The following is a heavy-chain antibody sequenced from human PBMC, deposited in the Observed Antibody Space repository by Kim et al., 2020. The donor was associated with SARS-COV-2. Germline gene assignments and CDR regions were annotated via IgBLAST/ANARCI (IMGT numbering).Heavy chain of an antibody. CDR1: GFSFSNYA. Sequence: GGSLRLSCAASGFSFSNYAMNWVRQSPGKGLEWVSTITGSGASTYYADSVEGRFIISRDTSKKTLYLQMNSLRVEDTAVYFCAKTEGAARRLTGFNYYA. V-gene: IGHV3-23*01. CDR2: ITGSGAST. CDR3: AKTEGAARRLTGFNYYA. J-gene: IGHJ6*01. D-gene: IGHD6-25*01.